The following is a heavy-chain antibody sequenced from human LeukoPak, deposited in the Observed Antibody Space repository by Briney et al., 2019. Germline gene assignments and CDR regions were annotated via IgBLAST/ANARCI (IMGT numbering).Heavy chain of an antibody. CDR2: NSGSGGST. CDR3: AKDCSAGGWYDNYFDY. D-gene: IGHD6-19*01. Sequence: GGSLRLSCAASGFTLSSYAMSWARQAPGKGLEWVSANSGSGGSTYYADSVKGRFTFSRDNSKNTLYLQMNSLRAEDTAVYYCAKDCSAGGWYDNYFDYWGQGTLITVSS. J-gene: IGHJ4*02. V-gene: IGHV3-23*01. CDR1: GFTLSSYA.